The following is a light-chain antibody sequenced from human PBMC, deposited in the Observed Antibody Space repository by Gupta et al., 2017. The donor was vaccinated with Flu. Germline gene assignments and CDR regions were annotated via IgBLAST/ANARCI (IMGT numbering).Light chain of an antibody. CDR1: QDISNY. J-gene: IGKJ3*01. CDR2: DAS. Sequence: DIQMTQSPSSLSASVGDRVTITCQASQDISNYLNWYQQKPGKAPKLLTYDASNLETRVPSRFSGSGSGTDFTFTISSLQPEDIATYYCQQYDNLFPLFAFGHGTKVDIK. CDR3: QQYDNLFPLFA. V-gene: IGKV1-33*01.